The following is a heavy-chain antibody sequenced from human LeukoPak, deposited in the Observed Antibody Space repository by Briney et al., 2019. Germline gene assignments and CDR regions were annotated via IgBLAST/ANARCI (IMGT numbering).Heavy chain of an antibody. CDR2: IIPIFGTA. CDR3: ARRYYYDSSGYYY. J-gene: IGHJ4*02. Sequence: SVKVSCKASGGTFSSYAISWVRQAPGQGLEWMGRIIPIFGTANYAQKFQGRVTITTDESTSTAYMELSSLRSEDTAVYYCARRYYYDSSGYYYWGQGTLVTVSS. CDR1: GGTFSSYA. V-gene: IGHV1-69*05. D-gene: IGHD3-22*01.